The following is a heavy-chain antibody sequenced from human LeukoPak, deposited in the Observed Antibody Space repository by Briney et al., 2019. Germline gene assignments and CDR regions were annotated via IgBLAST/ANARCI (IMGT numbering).Heavy chain of an antibody. J-gene: IGHJ4*02. CDR1: GYTFTSYG. V-gene: IGHV1-18*01. CDR2: ISANNGNT. D-gene: IGHD5-18*01. Sequence: ASVKVSCKASGYTFTSYGISWVRQAPGQGLEWMGWISANNGNTNYAQKLQGRVTMTTDTSTGTAYMELRSLRSEDTAVFYCAREKLWLTDWGQGTPVTVSS. CDR3: AREKLWLTD.